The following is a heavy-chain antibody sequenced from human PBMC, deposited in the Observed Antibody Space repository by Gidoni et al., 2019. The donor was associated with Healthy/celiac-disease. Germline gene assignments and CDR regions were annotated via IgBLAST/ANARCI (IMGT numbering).Heavy chain of an antibody. CDR3: ASGVTPQVWFDP. J-gene: IGHJ5*02. CDR1: GYSISSGSY. V-gene: IGHV4-38-2*02. CDR2: IYHSGRY. D-gene: IGHD2-8*01. Sequence: HVQLQESGPGLVKPSETPSLTCTVSGYSISSGSYWGLIRQHTGKGLEWIGSIYHSGRYSYNPSLKSRVTISVDTSKNQFSLKLISVTAADTAVYYCASGVTPQVWFDPWGQGTLVTVSS.